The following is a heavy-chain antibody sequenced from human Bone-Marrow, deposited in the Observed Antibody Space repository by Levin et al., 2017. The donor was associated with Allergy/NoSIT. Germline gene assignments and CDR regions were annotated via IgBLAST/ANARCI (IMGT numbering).Heavy chain of an antibody. V-gene: IGHV2-5*02. CDR2: IYWDDDK. J-gene: IGHJ4*02. CDR1: GFSLSTTGVG. D-gene: IGHD6-13*01. Sequence: SGPTLVKPTQTLTLTCTFSGFSLSTTGVGVGWIRQPPGEALEWLTLIYWDDDKRYSPSLKSRLTITKDAPKNKVVLTMTNMKPVDTATYYCAAQLSSYTDDWGQGTLVTGSS. CDR3: AAQLSSYTDD.